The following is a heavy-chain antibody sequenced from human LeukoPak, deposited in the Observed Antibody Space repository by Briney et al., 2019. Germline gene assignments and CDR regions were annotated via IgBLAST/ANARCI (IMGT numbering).Heavy chain of an antibody. V-gene: IGHV1-46*01. J-gene: IGHJ4*02. D-gene: IGHD2-15*01. Sequence: GASVKVSCKASGYTFTSYYMHWVRQAPGQGLEWMGIINPSGGSTNYAQKFQGRVTMTRDMSTSTVYMELSSLRSEDMAVYYCARSGGVGAYFDYWGQGTLVTVSS. CDR2: INPSGGST. CDR3: ARSGGVGAYFDY. CDR1: GYTFTSYY.